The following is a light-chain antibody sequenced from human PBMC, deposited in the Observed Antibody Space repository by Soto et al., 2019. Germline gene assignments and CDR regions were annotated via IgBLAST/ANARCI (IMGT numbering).Light chain of an antibody. J-gene: IGKJ1*01. CDR1: QGIRND. CDR2: AAS. Sequence: DVQVTQSTSSLSASVGDIVTITCLASQGIRNDLDWYQQKPGKAPKRLIYAASSLQSGVPSRFSGSGSGTEFTLTIGSLQPEDFATYYCLQHNRYPWTFGQGTKVDI. V-gene: IGKV1-17*01. CDR3: LQHNRYPWT.